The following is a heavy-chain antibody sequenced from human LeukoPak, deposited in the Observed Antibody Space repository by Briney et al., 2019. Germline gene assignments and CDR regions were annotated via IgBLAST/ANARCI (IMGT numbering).Heavy chain of an antibody. Sequence: SVKVSCKASGGTFNSYAISWVRQAPGQGLEWMGGIIPIFGTANYAQKFQGRVTITADESTSTAYMELSSLRSEDTAVYYCARGLGDILTGYYCNWGQGTLVTVSS. D-gene: IGHD3-9*01. J-gene: IGHJ4*02. CDR1: GGTFNSYA. CDR3: ARGLGDILTGYYCN. CDR2: IIPIFGTA. V-gene: IGHV1-69*01.